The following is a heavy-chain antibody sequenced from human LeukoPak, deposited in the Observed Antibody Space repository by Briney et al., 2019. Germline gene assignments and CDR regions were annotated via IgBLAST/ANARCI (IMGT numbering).Heavy chain of an antibody. J-gene: IGHJ4*02. Sequence: SETLSLTCAVYGGSFSGYYWSWIRQPAGKGLEWIGRIYTSGDTNYNPSLKSRVTMSVDMSKDQVSLKLSSVTAADTAVYYCARGSERYCSSTSCSFDYWGQGTLVTVSS. CDR3: ARGSERYCSSTSCSFDY. D-gene: IGHD2-2*01. V-gene: IGHV4-59*10. CDR1: GGSFSGYY. CDR2: IYTSGDT.